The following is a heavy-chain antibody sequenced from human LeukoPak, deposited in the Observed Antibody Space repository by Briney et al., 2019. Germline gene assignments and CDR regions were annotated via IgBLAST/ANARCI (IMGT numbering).Heavy chain of an antibody. CDR1: GDSISSYY. CDR3: ARERGYCFDP. D-gene: IGHD3-3*01. Sequence: SETLSLTCTVSGDSISSYYWSWIRQPAGKGLEWIGRIYTSENTNYNPSLKSRVNMSVDRSKNQFSLKLSSVTAADTAVYYCARERGYCFDPWGQGMLVTVSS. J-gene: IGHJ5*02. V-gene: IGHV4-4*07. CDR2: IYTSENT.